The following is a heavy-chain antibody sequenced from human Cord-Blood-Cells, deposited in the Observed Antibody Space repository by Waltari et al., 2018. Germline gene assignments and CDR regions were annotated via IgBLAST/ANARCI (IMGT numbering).Heavy chain of an antibody. CDR1: GYTFTGYY. J-gene: IGHJ5*02. CDR3: ARSGTANWFDP. V-gene: IGHV1-2*04. D-gene: IGHD6-13*01. Sequence: QVQLVQSGAEVKKPGDSVKVSCKASGYTFTGYYMHWVRQAPGQGREWEGLNNPNRGGTNDAQKFQGWVTMTRDASGSTAYRGLSRLRSDDTVVYYCARSGTANWFDPWGQVTLVTVSS. CDR2: NNPNRGGT.